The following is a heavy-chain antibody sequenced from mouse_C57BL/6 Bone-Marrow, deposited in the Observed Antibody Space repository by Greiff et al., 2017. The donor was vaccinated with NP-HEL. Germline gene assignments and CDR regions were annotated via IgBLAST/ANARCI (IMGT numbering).Heavy chain of an antibody. D-gene: IGHD1-1*01. J-gene: IGHJ3*01. CDR1: GFTFTDYY. V-gene: IGHV7-3*01. CDR3: ASLSHYCGSSYGFAY. Sequence: EVQVVESGGGLVQPGGSLSLSCAASGFTFTDYYMSWVRQPPGKALEWLGFIRNKANGYTTEHSASGKGRFTISSDNSQSILYLQMIALSAEDSATYYCASLSHYCGSSYGFAYWGQGTLVTVSA. CDR2: IRNKANGYTT.